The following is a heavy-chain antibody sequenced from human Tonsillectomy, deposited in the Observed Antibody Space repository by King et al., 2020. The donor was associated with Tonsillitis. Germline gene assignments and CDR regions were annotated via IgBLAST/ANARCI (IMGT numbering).Heavy chain of an antibody. Sequence: VQLVESGGGVVQPGRSLRLSCVASGFTFNNHAMNWVRQAPGKGLEWLALISYDGAETYYADSVKGRFTVSRDNSKNNLFLQMNSLRSEDTSLYYCATQAMCSGAFLWDGFDLWGEGTMVTVS. V-gene: IGHV3-30-3*02. D-gene: IGHD2-15*01. CDR3: ATQAMCSGAFLWDGFDL. CDR1: GFTFNNHA. CDR2: ISYDGAET. J-gene: IGHJ3*01.